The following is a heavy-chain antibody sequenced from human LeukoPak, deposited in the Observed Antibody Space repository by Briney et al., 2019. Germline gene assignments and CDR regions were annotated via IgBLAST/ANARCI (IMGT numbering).Heavy chain of an antibody. V-gene: IGHV3-49*03. CDR1: GFTFGDYA. D-gene: IGHD3-9*01. J-gene: IGHJ4*02. CDR2: IRGKAYGGAT. Sequence: GGSLRLSCTASGFTFGDYAMSWFRQAPGKGLEWVSFIRGKAYGGATEYAASVKGRFTISRDDSKSIAYLQMNSLKTEDTAVYYCTRDSRRKYYDILTGMLISTGDFDHWGQGTLVTVSS. CDR3: TRDSRRKYYDILTGMLISTGDFDH.